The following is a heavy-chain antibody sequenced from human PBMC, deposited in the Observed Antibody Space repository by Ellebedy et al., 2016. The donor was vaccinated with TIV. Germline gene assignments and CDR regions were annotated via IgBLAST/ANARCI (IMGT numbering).Heavy chain of an antibody. CDR3: ARGMGRWLQFLAY. CDR1: GFAFNNYN. Sequence: GGSLRLSCAASGFAFNNYNMIWVRQATGKGLEWISYISSDGITTDYAGSVKGRFTISRDNAKASVYLQMNSLRAEDPAVYYCARGMGRWLQFLAYWGQGTLVTVSS. V-gene: IGHV3-48*04. J-gene: IGHJ4*02. CDR2: ISSDGITT. D-gene: IGHD5-24*01.